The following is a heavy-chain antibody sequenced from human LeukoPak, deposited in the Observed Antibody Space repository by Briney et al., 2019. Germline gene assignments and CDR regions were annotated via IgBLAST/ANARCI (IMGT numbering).Heavy chain of an antibody. V-gene: IGHV4-34*01. CDR2: INHSGST. D-gene: IGHD2-2*01. Sequence: PSETLSLTCAVYGGSFSGYYWSWIRQPPGKGLEWIGEINHSGSTNYNPSLKSRVTISVDMSKNQFSLTLKSVTATDTAVYYCARVKASSTSWTFDQWGQGALVTVSS. CDR1: GGSFSGYY. CDR3: ARVKASSTSWTFDQ. J-gene: IGHJ4*02.